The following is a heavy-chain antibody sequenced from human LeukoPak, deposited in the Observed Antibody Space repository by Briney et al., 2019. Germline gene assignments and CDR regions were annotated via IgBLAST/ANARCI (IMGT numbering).Heavy chain of an antibody. V-gene: IGHV1-24*01. J-gene: IGHJ4*02. CDR1: GYTLTELS. Sequence: ASVKVSCKVSGYTLTELSMHWVRQAPGKGLEWMGGFDPEDGETIYAQKFQGRVTMTEDTSTDTAYMELSSLRSEDTAVYYCATGISGSYYVTFDYWGQGTLVTVSS. CDR3: ATGISGSYYVTFDY. CDR2: FDPEDGET. D-gene: IGHD1-26*01.